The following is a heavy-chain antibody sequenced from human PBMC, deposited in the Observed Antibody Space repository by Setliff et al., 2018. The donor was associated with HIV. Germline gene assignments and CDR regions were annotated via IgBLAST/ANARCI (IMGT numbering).Heavy chain of an antibody. CDR3: AREDSSYHYFDY. CDR2: IFYSGSA. J-gene: IGHJ4*02. Sequence: PSETLSLTCTVPGGSISSSSYYWGWIRQPPGKGREWIGSIFYSGSANYNPSLRSPVAISVDTSKNQFSLKLTSVTAADTAVYYCAREDSSYHYFDYWGQGMLVTVSS. CDR1: GGSISSSSYY. D-gene: IGHD6-6*01. V-gene: IGHV4-39*02.